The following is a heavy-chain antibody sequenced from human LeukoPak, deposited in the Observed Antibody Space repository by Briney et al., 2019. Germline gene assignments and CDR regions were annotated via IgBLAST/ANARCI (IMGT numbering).Heavy chain of an antibody. CDR3: AKGYNYSKGWFDP. V-gene: IGHV3-23*01. Sequence: GGSLRLSCAASGFTFSSYAMSWVRQAPGKGLEWVSAISASGGSTYYAVSVTGRFTLSRDNSKNTLYLQMNSLRAEDTAVYYCAKGYNYSKGWFDPWGQGTLVTVSS. CDR2: ISASGGST. J-gene: IGHJ5*02. D-gene: IGHD4-11*01. CDR1: GFTFSSYA.